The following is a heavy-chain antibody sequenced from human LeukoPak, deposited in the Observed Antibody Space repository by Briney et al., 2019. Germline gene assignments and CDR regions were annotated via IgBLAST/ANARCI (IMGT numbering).Heavy chain of an antibody. Sequence: GGSLRLSCAASGFTFSTYSMTWVRQALGKGLEWVANINQDGSGEYYVDSVKGRFTISRDNAKNSLYLKMNSLRAEDTAVYYCARPNWYRHEYWGQGTLVTVSS. CDR1: GFTFSTYS. CDR2: INQDGSGE. D-gene: IGHD1-26*01. V-gene: IGHV3-7*05. J-gene: IGHJ4*02. CDR3: ARPNWYRHEY.